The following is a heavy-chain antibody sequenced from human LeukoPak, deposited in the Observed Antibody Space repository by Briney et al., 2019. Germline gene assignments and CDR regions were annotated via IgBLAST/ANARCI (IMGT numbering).Heavy chain of an antibody. Sequence: GGSLRLSCEASGFTVGSNYMSWVRQAPGKGLEWVAVIYSGGNTYYADSVKGRFTVPRDNSKNTLSLEMNSLRAEDTAIYYCARNYRGGSSWAYFFDNWGQGTLVTVSS. V-gene: IGHV3-53*01. CDR3: ARNYRGGSSWAYFFDN. D-gene: IGHD6-13*01. J-gene: IGHJ4*02. CDR1: GFTVGSNY. CDR2: IYSGGNT.